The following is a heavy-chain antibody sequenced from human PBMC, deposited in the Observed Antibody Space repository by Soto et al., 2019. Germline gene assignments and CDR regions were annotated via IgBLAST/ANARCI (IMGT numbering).Heavy chain of an antibody. J-gene: IGHJ4*02. CDR1: GGSISSYY. D-gene: IGHD3-3*01. V-gene: IGHV4-59*01. CDR3: ARVPPTKIFGVVMIYYFDY. CDR2: IYYSGST. Sequence: SETLLLTCTVSGGSISSYYWSWIRQPPGKGLEWIGYIYYSGSTNYNPSLKSRGAISVDTSKNQFSLKLSSVTAADTAVYYCARVPPTKIFGVVMIYYFDYWAQGTLVTVSS.